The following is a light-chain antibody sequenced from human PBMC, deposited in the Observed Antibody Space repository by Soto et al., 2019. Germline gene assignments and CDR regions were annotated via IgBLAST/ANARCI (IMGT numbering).Light chain of an antibody. Sequence: QSVLTQPRSVSGSPGQSVTISCTGTSSDVGGYSYVSWYQQHPGKAPKLMIYDVTTRPSGIPDRFSGSKSGNTASLTISGLQAEDEAVFYFSSYAGSYPFVFGTGTNLTVL. J-gene: IGLJ1*01. CDR2: DVT. CDR1: SSDVGGYSY. CDR3: SSYAGSYPFV. V-gene: IGLV2-11*01.